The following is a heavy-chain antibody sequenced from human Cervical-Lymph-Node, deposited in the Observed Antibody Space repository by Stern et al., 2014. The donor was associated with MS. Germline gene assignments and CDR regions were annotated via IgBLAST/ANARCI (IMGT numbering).Heavy chain of an antibody. CDR2: IHYSGRT. J-gene: IGHJ4*02. Sequence: VQLVESGPGLVKPSETLSLTCTGSGGSVSSSSHYWSWIRQPPGRRLEWIGHIHYSGRTNYNPSLRSRLTISLDTSKNHFSLELKAVTAADTAVYYCARDFGSLDHWGQGTLVTVSS. V-gene: IGHV4-61*01. CDR1: GGSVSSSSHY. CDR3: ARDFGSLDH. D-gene: IGHD3-16*01.